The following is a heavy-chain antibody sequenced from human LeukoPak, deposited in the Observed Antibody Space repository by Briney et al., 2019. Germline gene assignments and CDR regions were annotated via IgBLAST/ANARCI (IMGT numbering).Heavy chain of an antibody. D-gene: IGHD3-16*01. Sequence: SETLSLTCPVSADSITTYYWSWIRQPPGKGLEWVGYIFYTGDTSYSPSLKSRVTISLDTSKNQFSLKLRSVTAADTAVYYCARLKMGAYFDLWGRGTLVTVSS. V-gene: IGHV4-59*08. CDR2: IFYTGDT. J-gene: IGHJ2*01. CDR1: ADSITTYY. CDR3: ARLKMGAYFDL.